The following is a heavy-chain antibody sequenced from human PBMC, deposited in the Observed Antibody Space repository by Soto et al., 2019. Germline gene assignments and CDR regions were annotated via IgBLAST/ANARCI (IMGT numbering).Heavy chain of an antibody. D-gene: IGHD3-3*01. CDR1: GFTFSSYA. CDR3: AKDRDTYYDFWSGYTDAFDI. CDR2: ISGSGGST. J-gene: IGHJ3*02. Sequence: GGSLRLSCAASGFTFSSYAMSWVRQAPGKGLEWVSAISGSGGSTYYADSVKGRFTISRDNSNNTLYLQMNSLRAEDTAVYYCAKDRDTYYDFWSGYTDAFDIWGQGTMVTVSS. V-gene: IGHV3-23*01.